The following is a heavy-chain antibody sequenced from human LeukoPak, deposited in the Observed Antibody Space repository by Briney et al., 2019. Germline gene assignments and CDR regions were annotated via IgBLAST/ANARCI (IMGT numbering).Heavy chain of an antibody. Sequence: PSRTLSLTCTVSGGSISSGDYSWGCIRQPPGEGLEWIVFIYNSGNTYYNPSIRSRATLSENTSKNQFSLNMSSVPAAATAVYSCARSGYRPLDYWGQGNLGTVS. CDR2: IYNSGNT. D-gene: IGHD6-13*01. J-gene: IGHJ4*02. V-gene: IGHV4-30-4*07. CDR1: GGSISSGDYS. CDR3: ARSGYRPLDY.